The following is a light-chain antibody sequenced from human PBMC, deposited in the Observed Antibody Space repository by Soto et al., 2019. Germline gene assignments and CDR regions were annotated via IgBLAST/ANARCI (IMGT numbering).Light chain of an antibody. J-gene: IGLJ3*02. CDR2: EVT. CDR3: TSRGGSDNGV. CDR1: SSDIGAYNY. Sequence: QSVLTQPPSASGSPGQSVTISCTGTSSDIGAYNYVSWFQQHPGKAPKLIIYEVTKRPTGVPDRFSGSKSGNTASLSGSGLQAEDEADYYCTSRGGSDNGVFGGGTKLTVL. V-gene: IGLV2-8*01.